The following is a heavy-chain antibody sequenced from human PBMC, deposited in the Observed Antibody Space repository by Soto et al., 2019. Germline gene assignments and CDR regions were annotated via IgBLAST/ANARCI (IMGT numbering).Heavy chain of an antibody. CDR2: IYSGGST. CDR1: GFTVSSNY. D-gene: IGHD2-15*01. V-gene: IGHV3-53*04. Sequence: GGSLRLSCAASGFTVSSNYMSWVRQAPGKGLEWVSVIYSGGSTYYADSVKGRFTISRHNSKNTLYLQMNSLRAEDTAVYYCARILRLYCSGGSCYGWDYYYYMDVWGKGTTVTVS. CDR3: ARILRLYCSGGSCYGWDYYYYMDV. J-gene: IGHJ6*03.